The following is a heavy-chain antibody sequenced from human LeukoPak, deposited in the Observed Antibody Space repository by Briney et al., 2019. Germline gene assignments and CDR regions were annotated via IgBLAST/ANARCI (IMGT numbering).Heavy chain of an antibody. CDR3: AREVVGPMEAYYFDY. D-gene: IGHD1-26*01. J-gene: IGHJ4*02. CDR1: GFTFSSYG. V-gene: IGHV3-33*01. Sequence: PGGSLRLSCAASGFTFSSYGMHWVRQAPGKGLEWVAVIWYDGSNKYYADSVKGRFTISRDNSKNTLYLQMNSLRAEDTAVYYCAREVVGPMEAYYFDYWGQGTLVTVSS. CDR2: IWYDGSNK.